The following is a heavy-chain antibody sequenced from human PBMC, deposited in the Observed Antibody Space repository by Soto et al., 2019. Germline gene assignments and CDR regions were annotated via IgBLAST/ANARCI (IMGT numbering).Heavy chain of an antibody. D-gene: IGHD5-12*01. CDR1: GASISSSNW. CDR3: ARVGGYSGYDL. Sequence: ETLSLTCSVSGASISSSNWWSWVRQPPGKGLEWIGEIYHSGSTNYNPSLKSRVTISVDKSKNQFSLKLSSVTAADTAVYYCARVGGYSGYDLWGQGTLVTVYS. J-gene: IGHJ4*02. V-gene: IGHV4-4*02. CDR2: IYHSGST.